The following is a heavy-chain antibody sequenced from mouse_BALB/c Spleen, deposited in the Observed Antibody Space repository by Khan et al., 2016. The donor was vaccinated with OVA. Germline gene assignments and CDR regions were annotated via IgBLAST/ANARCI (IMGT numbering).Heavy chain of an antibody. V-gene: IGHV2-6-1*01. J-gene: IGHJ4*01. D-gene: IGHD2-10*01. Sequence: QVQLKESGPGLVAPSQSLSITCTISGFSLTNYGVHWVRQPPGKGLEWLVVIWTDGSTTYNSALRSRLTISKDNSKSQVFLKMNSLQTDDTAMYFCARQPYYHYNIMDYWGQGTSVTGPS. CDR2: IWTDGST. CDR3: ARQPYYHYNIMDY. CDR1: GFSLTNYG.